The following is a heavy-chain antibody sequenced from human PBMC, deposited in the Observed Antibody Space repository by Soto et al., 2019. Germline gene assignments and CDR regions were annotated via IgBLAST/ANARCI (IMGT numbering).Heavy chain of an antibody. Sequence: ASVKVSCKASGYTFTSYYMHWVRQAPGQGLEWMGIINPSGGSTSYAQKFQGRVTMTRDTSTSTVYMELSSLRSEDTAVYYCASSGGYCSGCSCYGVGRYYYYGMDVWGQGTTVTVSS. CDR1: GYTFTSYY. V-gene: IGHV1-46*01. CDR3: ASSGGYCSGCSCYGVGRYYYYGMDV. J-gene: IGHJ6*01. CDR2: INPSGGST. D-gene: IGHD2-15*01.